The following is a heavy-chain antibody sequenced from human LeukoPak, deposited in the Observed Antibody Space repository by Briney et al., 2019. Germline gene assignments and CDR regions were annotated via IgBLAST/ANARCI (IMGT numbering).Heavy chain of an antibody. J-gene: IGHJ4*02. CDR1: GFTFSSYA. D-gene: IGHD1-26*01. Sequence: PGGSLRLSCTASGFTFSSYAMNWVRHAPGKGLQWISYISRSTSTIYYADSVKGRFTISRDNAKNSPYLQMNSLRDEDTAVYYCARDTGDGSCDVWGQGTLVTVSS. V-gene: IGHV3-48*02. CDR3: ARDTGDGSCDV. CDR2: ISRSTSTI.